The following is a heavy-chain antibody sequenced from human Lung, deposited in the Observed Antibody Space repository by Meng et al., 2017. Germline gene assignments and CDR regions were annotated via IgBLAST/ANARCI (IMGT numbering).Heavy chain of an antibody. CDR1: GYNFPDYY. D-gene: IGHD6-25*01. CDR2: INPKSGDT. CDR3: ARDEDISAAGKLFGDY. Sequence: ASVKVSCKPSGYNFPDYYIHWVRRAPGQGLEWMGRINPKSGDTHYAQKFQARVTMTGDTSISTAYMELSGLRSDDTAMYYCARDEDISAAGKLFGDYWGQGILV. V-gene: IGHV1-2*06. J-gene: IGHJ4*02.